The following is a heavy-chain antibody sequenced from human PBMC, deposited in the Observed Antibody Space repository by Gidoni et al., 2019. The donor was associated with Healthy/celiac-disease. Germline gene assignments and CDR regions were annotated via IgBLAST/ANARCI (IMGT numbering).Heavy chain of an antibody. D-gene: IGHD5-12*01. J-gene: IGHJ6*03. CDR1: GFTFSSYA. CDR3: AREDSGYDFSGRYYYYYMDV. V-gene: IGHV3-30-3*01. CDR2: ISYDGSNK. Sequence: QVQLVESGGGVVQPGRSLRLSCAASGFTFSSYAMHWVRQAPGKGLEWVAVISYDGSNKYYADSVKGRFTISRDNSKNTLYLQMNSLRAEDTAVYYCAREDSGYDFSGRYYYYYMDVWGKGTTVTVSS.